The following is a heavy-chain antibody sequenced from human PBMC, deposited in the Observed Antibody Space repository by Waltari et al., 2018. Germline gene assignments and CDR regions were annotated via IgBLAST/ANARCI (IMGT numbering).Heavy chain of an antibody. D-gene: IGHD3-3*01. Sequence: QVQLQESGPGLVKPSETLSLTCAVSNFYISDGYYWGWIRQSPGKGPEWIGSIYHSGSTNYNPALESRVTISVDRSRNQFSLKVTSVSAADTAVYFCARDQRFLESLYPYYYALDAWGRGITVTVSS. V-gene: IGHV4-38-2*02. J-gene: IGHJ6*02. CDR2: IYHSGST. CDR1: NFYISDGYY. CDR3: ARDQRFLESLYPYYYALDA.